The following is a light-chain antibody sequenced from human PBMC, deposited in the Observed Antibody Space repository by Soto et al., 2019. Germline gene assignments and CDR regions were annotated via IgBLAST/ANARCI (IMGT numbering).Light chain of an antibody. V-gene: IGKV1-5*01. Sequence: DIQITQSPSTLSASVGDRVTITCRASQSISSWLAWYQQKPGKAPKLLIYDVSNLESGVPSRFSGSGSGTEFTLTISSLQPDDFATYYCQQYNAYSLYTFGQGTRLEIK. CDR3: QQYNAYSLYT. CDR1: QSISSW. J-gene: IGKJ5*01. CDR2: DVS.